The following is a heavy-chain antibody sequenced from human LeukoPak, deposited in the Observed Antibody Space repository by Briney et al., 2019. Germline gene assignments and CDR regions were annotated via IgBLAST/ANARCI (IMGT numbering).Heavy chain of an antibody. V-gene: IGHV5-51*01. CDR1: GYSVTSYW. J-gene: IGHJ4*02. CDR3: ARRGGGAAAPFDD. Sequence: GESLTICCMGAGYSVTSYWIGWMRRMPGEGVEGMGIIYPGDSGTKYSPSFQDQVTISADKSNSTAYLQWSSLKASDTAMYYCARRGGGAAAPFDDGGQGTLVTVSS. CDR2: IYPGDSGT. D-gene: IGHD6-13*01.